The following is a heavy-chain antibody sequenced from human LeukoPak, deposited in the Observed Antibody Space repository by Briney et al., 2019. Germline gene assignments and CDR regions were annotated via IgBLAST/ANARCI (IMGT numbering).Heavy chain of an antibody. D-gene: IGHD3-10*01. CDR2: INHSGST. Sequence: SETLSLTCAVYGGSFSGYYWSWIRQPPGKGLEWIGEINHSGSTNYNPSLKSRVTTSVDTSKNQFSLKLSSVTAADTAVYYCARHYYCSGSPSWFDPWGQGTLVTVSS. CDR3: ARHYYCSGSPSWFDP. J-gene: IGHJ5*02. CDR1: GGSFSGYY. V-gene: IGHV4-34*01.